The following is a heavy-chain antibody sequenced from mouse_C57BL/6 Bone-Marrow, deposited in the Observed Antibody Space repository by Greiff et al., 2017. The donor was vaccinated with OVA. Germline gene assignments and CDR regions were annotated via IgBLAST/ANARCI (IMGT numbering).Heavy chain of an antibody. Sequence: VQLQQSGAELVRPGASVTLSCKASGYTFTDYEMHWVKQTPVHGLEWIGAIDPETGGTAYNQKFKGKAILTADKSSSTAYMELRSLTSEDSAVYYCTRRGDKKIYYYGSSPAWFAYWGQGTLVTVSA. D-gene: IGHD1-1*01. J-gene: IGHJ3*01. CDR1: GYTFTDYE. CDR3: TRRGDKKIYYYGSSPAWFAY. CDR2: IDPETGGT. V-gene: IGHV1-15*01.